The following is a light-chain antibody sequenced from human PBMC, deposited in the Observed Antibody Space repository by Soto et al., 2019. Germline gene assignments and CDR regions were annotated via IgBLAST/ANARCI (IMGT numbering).Light chain of an antibody. CDR1: QSVSSSY. V-gene: IGKV3-20*01. CDR3: HQYGSSPYT. J-gene: IGKJ2*01. Sequence: EIVLTQSPGTLSLSPGERATLSCRASQSVSSSYLAWYQQKPRQAPRLLIYGASSRATGIPDWCSGSGSGTYFTLTINRLELEDFAVYYCHQYGSSPYTFGQGTKLEI. CDR2: GAS.